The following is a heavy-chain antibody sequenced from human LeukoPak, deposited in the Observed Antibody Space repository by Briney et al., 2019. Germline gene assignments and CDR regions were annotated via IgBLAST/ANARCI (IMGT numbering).Heavy chain of an antibody. Sequence: GESLQISFKGSGYSFTSYWIGWVRPLPGKGLEWMGIIYPGGSDTRYSPSFQGQVTISADKSISTAYLQWSSLKASDTAMYYCARHSYYDSSGYYLPTRGNWFDPWGQGTLVTVSS. J-gene: IGHJ5*02. D-gene: IGHD3-22*01. CDR3: ARHSYYDSSGYYLPTRGNWFDP. CDR2: IYPGGSDT. CDR1: GYSFTSYW. V-gene: IGHV5-51*01.